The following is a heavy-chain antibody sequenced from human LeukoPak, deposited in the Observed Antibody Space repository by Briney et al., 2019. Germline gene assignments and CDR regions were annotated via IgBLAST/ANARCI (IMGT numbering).Heavy chain of an antibody. D-gene: IGHD6-13*01. CDR3: ARAPKSIAAAGKGDY. J-gene: IGHJ4*02. CDR1: GYTFTGYY. CDR2: INPNSGGT. V-gene: IGHV1-2*02. Sequence: ASVRVSCKASGYTFTGYYMHWVRQAPGQGLEWMGWINPNSGGTNYAQKFQGRVTMTRDTSISTAYMELSRLRSDDTAVYYCARAPKSIAAAGKGDYWGQGTLVTVPS.